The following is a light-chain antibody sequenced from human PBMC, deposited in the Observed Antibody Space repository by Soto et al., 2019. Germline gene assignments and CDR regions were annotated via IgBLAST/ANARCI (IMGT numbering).Light chain of an antibody. CDR3: QQYDSYWT. CDR1: HSISSS. V-gene: IGKV1-5*03. CDR2: EAS. J-gene: IGKJ1*01. Sequence: DIQMTQSPSTLSASVGDRVTITCRASHSISSSLAWYQQKPGKAPKVLIYEASNLERGVPARFSGGGFGTDLTLTIRSLQPDAFATYYCQQYDSYWTFGQGTKVEIK.